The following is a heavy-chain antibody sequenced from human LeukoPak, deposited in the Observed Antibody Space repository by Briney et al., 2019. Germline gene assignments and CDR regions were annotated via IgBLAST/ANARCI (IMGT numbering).Heavy chain of an antibody. V-gene: IGHV4-39*02. CDR1: GGSISSSSYY. CDR3: ARERNYYYYMDV. J-gene: IGHJ6*03. Sequence: SETLSLTCTVSGGSISSSSYYWGWIRQPPGKGLEWIGSIYYSGSTYYNPSLKSRVTISVDTSKNQFSLKLSSVTAADTAVYYCARERNYYYYMDVWGKGTTVTVSS. CDR2: IYYSGST.